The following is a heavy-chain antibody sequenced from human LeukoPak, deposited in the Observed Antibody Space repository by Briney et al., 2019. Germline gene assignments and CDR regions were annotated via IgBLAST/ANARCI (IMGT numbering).Heavy chain of an antibody. D-gene: IGHD3-10*01. Sequence: PGGSLRLSCAASGFTFSSYAMHWVRQAPGKGMEYVSAISNNGGSTYYANSVKGRFTISRDNSKNTLYLQMGSLRAEDMAVYYCARGGLQWFGDFGDYWGQGTLVTVSS. CDR1: GFTFSSYA. CDR2: ISNNGGST. CDR3: ARGGLQWFGDFGDY. J-gene: IGHJ4*02. V-gene: IGHV3-64*01.